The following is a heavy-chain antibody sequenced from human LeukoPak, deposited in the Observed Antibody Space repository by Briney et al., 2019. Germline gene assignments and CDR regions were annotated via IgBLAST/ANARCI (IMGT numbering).Heavy chain of an antibody. V-gene: IGHV3-23*01. J-gene: IGHJ6*03. D-gene: IGHD1-26*01. Sequence: PGGSLRLSCAASGFTFSSYAMSWVRQAPGKGLEWVSAISGSGGSTYYADSVKGRFTISRDNSKNTLYLQMNSLRAEDTAVYYCAKDPPSGSYMAYYYYYYMDAWGKGTTVTVSS. CDR2: ISGSGGST. CDR3: AKDPPSGSYMAYYYYYYMDA. CDR1: GFTFSSYA.